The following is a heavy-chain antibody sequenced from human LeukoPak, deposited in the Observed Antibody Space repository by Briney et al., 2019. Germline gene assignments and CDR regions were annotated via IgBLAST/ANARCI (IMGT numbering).Heavy chain of an antibody. CDR2: IYTSGST. CDR1: GGSIISGSYY. V-gene: IGHV4-61*02. Sequence: SQTLSLTCTVSGGSIISGSYYWSWIRQPAGKGLEWIGRIYTSGSTNYNPSLKSRVTISVDTSKNQFSLKLSSVTAADTAVYYCARDSPHCSGTSCPPPYSYYMDVWGKGTTVTVSS. J-gene: IGHJ6*03. CDR3: ARDSPHCSGTSCPPPYSYYMDV. D-gene: IGHD2-2*01.